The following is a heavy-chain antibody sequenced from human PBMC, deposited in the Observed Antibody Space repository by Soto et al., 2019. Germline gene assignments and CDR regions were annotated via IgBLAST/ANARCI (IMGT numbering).Heavy chain of an antibody. CDR1: GFTFSSYG. V-gene: IGHV3-33*01. Sequence: QVQLVESGGGVVQPGRSLRLSCAASGFTFSSYGMHWVRQAPGKGLEWVAVIWYDGSYKYYADSVKGRFTISRDNSKNAPYLPMIRLSAEHTAAYSCSSDSSSSHACTTPDSWAPGTLVTVSS. CDR2: IWYDGSYK. CDR3: SSDSSSSHACTTPDS. D-gene: IGHD6-6*01. J-gene: IGHJ4*02.